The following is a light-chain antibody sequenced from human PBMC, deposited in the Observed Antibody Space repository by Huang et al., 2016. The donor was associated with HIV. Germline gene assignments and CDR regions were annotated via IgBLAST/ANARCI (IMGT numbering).Light chain of an antibody. J-gene: IGKJ1*01. CDR3: QQYDNHTWT. CDR1: QDISNY. Sequence: DIQMTQSPSSLSTSVGDRVTITCQASQDISNYLNWYQQKPGKAPKLLIYDASNLETGVPSRCSGSGSGTDFTFTVSSLQPEDIATYYCQQYDNHTWTFGQGTKVEIK. V-gene: IGKV1-33*01. CDR2: DAS.